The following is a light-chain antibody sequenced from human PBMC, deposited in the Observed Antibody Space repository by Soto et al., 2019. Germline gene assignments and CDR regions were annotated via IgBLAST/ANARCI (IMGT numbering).Light chain of an antibody. CDR1: SSDVGGYNY. J-gene: IGLJ1*01. CDR2: EVS. V-gene: IGLV2-8*01. Sequence: QSALTQPPSASGSFGQSVTISCTGTSSDVGGYNYVSWYQQHPGKAPKLMINEVSERPSGVPDRFSGSKSGNTASLTVSGLQADDEADYYCSSYSGTNYHYVFGTGTKLTVL. CDR3: SSYSGTNYHYV.